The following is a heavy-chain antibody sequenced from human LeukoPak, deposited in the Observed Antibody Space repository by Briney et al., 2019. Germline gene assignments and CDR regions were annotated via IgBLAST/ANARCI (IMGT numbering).Heavy chain of an antibody. CDR3: SRESGPFCPFGR. CDR2: ISLAGRT. D-gene: IGHD1-26*01. CDR1: GGSITTTNF. V-gene: IGHV4-4*02. Sequence: SETLSLTCGVSGGSITTTNFWSWVRQPPGGGLEWIGEISLAGRTRYNPSLESRVTISIDKSKNHLYLNLDSVTAADTAVYYCSRESGPFCPFGRWGQGTLVAVTS. J-gene: IGHJ4*02.